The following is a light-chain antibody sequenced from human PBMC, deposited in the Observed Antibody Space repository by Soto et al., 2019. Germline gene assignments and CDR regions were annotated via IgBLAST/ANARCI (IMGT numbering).Light chain of an antibody. CDR3: QQYNTYSRT. CDR1: QSVSSW. CDR2: KAS. J-gene: IGKJ1*01. Sequence: DIQMTQSPSTLSASVGDRVTITCRASQSVSSWLAWFQQKPGKAPKLLIYKASSLESGVPSRFSGSGSGTEFTLTISSLQPDDFATYYCQQYNTYSRTCGHGTKVEIK. V-gene: IGKV1-5*03.